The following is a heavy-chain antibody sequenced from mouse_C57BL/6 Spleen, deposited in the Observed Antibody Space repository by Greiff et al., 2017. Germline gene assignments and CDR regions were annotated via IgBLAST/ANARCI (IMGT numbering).Heavy chain of an antibody. CDR1: GFTFSSYA. Sequence: EVKLMESGEGLVKPGGSLKLSCAASGFTFSSYAMSWVRQTPEKRLEWVAYISSGGDYIYYADTVKGRFTISRDNARNTLYLQMSSLKSEDTAMYYCTRGGAYGSSPLYYAMDYWGQGTSVTVSS. CDR3: TRGGAYGSSPLYYAMDY. J-gene: IGHJ4*01. V-gene: IGHV5-9-1*02. D-gene: IGHD1-1*01. CDR2: ISSGGDYI.